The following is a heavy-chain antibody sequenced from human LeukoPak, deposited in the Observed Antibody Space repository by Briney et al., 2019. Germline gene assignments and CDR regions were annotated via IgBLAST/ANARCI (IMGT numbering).Heavy chain of an antibody. D-gene: IGHD3-22*01. CDR3: AKPAYDSSGYSPLFDY. CDR1: GFTFSSFH. J-gene: IGHJ4*02. CDR2: ISRDSTTI. Sequence: GGSLRLSCAASGFTFSSFHINWVRQAPGKGLEWLSYISRDSTTIYYADSVKGRFTISRDNAKNSLYLQMNSLRAEDTAVYYCAKPAYDSSGYSPLFDYWGQGTLVTVSS. V-gene: IGHV3-48*01.